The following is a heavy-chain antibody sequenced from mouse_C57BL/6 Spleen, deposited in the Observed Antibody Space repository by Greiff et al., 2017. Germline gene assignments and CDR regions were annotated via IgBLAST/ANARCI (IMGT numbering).Heavy chain of an antibody. D-gene: IGHD1-1*01. CDR2: IDPSDSET. Sequence: QVQLQQPGAGLVRPGSSVKLSCKASGYTFTSYWMPWVQQRPIQGLEWIGNIDPSDSETHYNQKFKDKATLTVDKSSSTAYMQLSSLTSEDSAVYYCARTPDYYGSSTGFAYWGQGTLVTVAA. V-gene: IGHV1-52*01. CDR3: ARTPDYYGSSTGFAY. J-gene: IGHJ3*01. CDR1: GYTFTSYW.